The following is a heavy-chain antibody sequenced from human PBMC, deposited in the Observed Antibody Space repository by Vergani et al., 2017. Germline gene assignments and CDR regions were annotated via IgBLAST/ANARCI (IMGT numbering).Heavy chain of an antibody. V-gene: IGHV3-15*01. D-gene: IGHD6-6*01. Sequence: EVQLVESGGGLVKPGGSLRLSCAASGFTFSNAWMSWVRQAPGKGLEWVGRIKSKTDGGTTDYAAPVKGRFTISRDDSKNTLYLQMNSLKTEDTAVYYCARLWGIAARPARWFDPWGQGTLVTVSS. CDR1: GFTFSNAW. CDR2: IKSKTDGGTT. CDR3: ARLWGIAARPARWFDP. J-gene: IGHJ5*02.